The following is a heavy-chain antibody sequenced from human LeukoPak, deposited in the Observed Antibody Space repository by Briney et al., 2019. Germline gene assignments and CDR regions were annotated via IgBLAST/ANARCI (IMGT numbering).Heavy chain of an antibody. CDR1: GFTFSSYS. CDR3: ARALRSGKYQLLNYFDY. Sequence: GGSLRLSCAASGFTFSSYSMNWVRQAPGKGLEWVSYISSSSSTIYYADSVKGRFTISRDNAKNSLYLQMNSLRAEDTAVYYCARALRSGKYQLLNYFDYWGQGTLVTVSS. J-gene: IGHJ4*02. V-gene: IGHV3-48*01. CDR2: ISSSSSTI. D-gene: IGHD2-2*01.